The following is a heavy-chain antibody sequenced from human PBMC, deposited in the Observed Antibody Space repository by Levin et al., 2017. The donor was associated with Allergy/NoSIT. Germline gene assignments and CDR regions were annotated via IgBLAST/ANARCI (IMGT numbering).Heavy chain of an antibody. Sequence: GESLKISCAASGFTFSSFWMHWVRQAPGKGLMWVSRINSDGSSTSYADSVKGRFTISRDNAKNTLYLQMNSLRAEDTAVYYCAREYYYDSSGYYHYWGQGTLVTVSS. CDR2: INSDGSST. V-gene: IGHV3-74*01. CDR3: AREYYYDSSGYYHY. D-gene: IGHD3-22*01. J-gene: IGHJ4*02. CDR1: GFTFSSFW.